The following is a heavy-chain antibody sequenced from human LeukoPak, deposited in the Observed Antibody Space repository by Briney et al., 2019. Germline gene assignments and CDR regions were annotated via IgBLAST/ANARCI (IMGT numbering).Heavy chain of an antibody. CDR1: GFTFSSYG. CDR3: ARGYISSWYPPCFDY. J-gene: IGHJ4*02. Sequence: GGSLRLSCAISGFTFSSYGMHWVRQAPGKGLEWVAVFSNDGSNKYYADSVKGRFTISRDNSKNTLYLQMNSLRAEDTAVYYCARGYISSWYPPCFDYWGQGTLVTVSS. V-gene: IGHV3-30*03. CDR2: FSNDGSNK. D-gene: IGHD6-13*01.